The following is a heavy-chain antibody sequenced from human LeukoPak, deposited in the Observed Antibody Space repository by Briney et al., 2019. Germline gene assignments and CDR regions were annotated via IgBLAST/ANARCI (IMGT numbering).Heavy chain of an antibody. CDR2: IYSGGTT. J-gene: IGHJ4*02. Sequence: GGSLRLSCAASGFTVSSYSMSWVRQAPGKGLEWVSIIYSGGTTYYTDSVTGRFTIPRDNSKNTVYLQMKSLRAGDTAVYYCARDIGYPGGWGQGTLVTVSS. CDR3: ARDIGYPGG. D-gene: IGHD5-18*01. V-gene: IGHV3-66*02. CDR1: GFTVSSYS.